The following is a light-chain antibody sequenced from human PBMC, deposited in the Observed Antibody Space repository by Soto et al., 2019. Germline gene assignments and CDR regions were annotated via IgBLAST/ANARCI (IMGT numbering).Light chain of an antibody. CDR1: SSNLGNNA. CDR3: AAWDDSLNAVV. J-gene: IGLJ2*01. CDR2: YDD. V-gene: IGLV1-36*01. Sequence: QPVLTQPPSVSEAPRQRVTISCSGSSSNLGNNAVNWYQQLPGKSPKLLIYYDDLLPSGVSDRFSGSKSGTSASLAISGLQSEDEADYYCAAWDDSLNAVVFGGGTKVTVL.